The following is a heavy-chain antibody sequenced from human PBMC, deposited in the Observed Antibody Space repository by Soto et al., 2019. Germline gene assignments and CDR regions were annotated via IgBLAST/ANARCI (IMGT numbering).Heavy chain of an antibody. Sequence: SSETLSLTCTVSGGSISSGGYYWSWIRQHPGKGLEWIGYIYYSGSTYYNPSLKSRVTISVDTSKNQFSLKLSSVTAADTAVYYCARDHGVWFDPWGQGTLVTVSS. CDR1: GGSISSGGYY. D-gene: IGHD3-10*01. CDR2: IYYSGST. CDR3: ARDHGVWFDP. J-gene: IGHJ5*02. V-gene: IGHV4-31*03.